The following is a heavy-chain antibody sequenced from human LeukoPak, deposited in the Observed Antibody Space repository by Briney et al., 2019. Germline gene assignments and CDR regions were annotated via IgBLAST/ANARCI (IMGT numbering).Heavy chain of an antibody. J-gene: IGHJ4*02. CDR3: ARDTKNMTTLTTGHY. CDR1: GGTFSSYA. Sequence: SVKVSCKASGGTFSSYAISWVRQAPGPGLEWMGRIIPILGIANYAQKFQGRVTITADKSTSTAYMELSSLSSEDTAVYYCARDTKNMTTLTTGHYWGQGTLVTVSS. V-gene: IGHV1-69*04. D-gene: IGHD4-11*01. CDR2: IIPILGIA.